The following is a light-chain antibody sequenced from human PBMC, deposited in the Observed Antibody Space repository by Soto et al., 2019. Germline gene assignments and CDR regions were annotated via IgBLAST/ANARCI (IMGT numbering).Light chain of an antibody. Sequence: QSVLTQPPSASGTPGQRVTITCSGSSSNIGSNYVYWYQQLPGTAPKLLIYSNNQRPSGVPDRFSGSKSGTSATLDISGLRSEDEADYYCAAWDDSLRGYVFGTGTKVTVL. CDR3: AAWDDSLRGYV. V-gene: IGLV1-47*02. CDR2: SNN. J-gene: IGLJ1*01. CDR1: SSNIGSNY.